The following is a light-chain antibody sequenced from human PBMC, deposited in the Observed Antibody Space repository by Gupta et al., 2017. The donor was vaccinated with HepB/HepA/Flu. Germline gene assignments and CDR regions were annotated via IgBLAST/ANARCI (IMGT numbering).Light chain of an antibody. CDR2: KAS. J-gene: IGKJ4*01. V-gene: IGKV1-5*03. CDR3: QQNVTSPCT. Sequence: DTQMTQSPATLSASVGDRVTVTCRASQRISGWFAWYQQKPGKAPKLLIHKASRVESGVPSSCGGRGGGTEFTLTISSQQPDDFAIYCWQQNVTSPCTFGRGTXVEI. CDR1: QRISGW.